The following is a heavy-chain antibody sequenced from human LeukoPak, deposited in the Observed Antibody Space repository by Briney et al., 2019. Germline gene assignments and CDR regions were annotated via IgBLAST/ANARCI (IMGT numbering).Heavy chain of an antibody. CDR1: GGSFSGYY. CDR2: INHSGST. V-gene: IGHV4-34*01. CDR3: AARHCSSTSCYKQRLNNFDY. J-gene: IGHJ4*02. Sequence: SETLSLTCAVYGGSFSGYYWSWIRQPPGKGLEWIGAINHSGSTNYNPSLKSRVTISVDTSQNQFSLKLSTVTAADTAVYYCAARHCSSTSCYKQRLNNFDYWGQGTLVTVSS. D-gene: IGHD2-2*02.